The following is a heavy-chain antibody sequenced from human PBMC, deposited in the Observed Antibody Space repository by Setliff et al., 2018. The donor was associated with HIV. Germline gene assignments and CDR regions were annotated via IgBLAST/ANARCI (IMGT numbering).Heavy chain of an antibody. CDR3: AKDAYDSSNYYGLVDY. CDR1: GFVFSRFG. D-gene: IGHD3-22*01. V-gene: IGHV3-30*18. CDR2: ISSDGSNK. J-gene: IGHJ4*02. Sequence: LRLSCSTSGFVFSRFGFHWVRQAPGKGLEWVAVISSDGSNKYYADSVKGRSTISRDNSKNTLYLQLNSVREEDTAVYYCAKDAYDSSNYYGLVDYWGQGTLVTVSS.